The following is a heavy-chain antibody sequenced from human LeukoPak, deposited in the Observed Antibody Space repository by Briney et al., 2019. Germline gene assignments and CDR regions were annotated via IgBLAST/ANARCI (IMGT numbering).Heavy chain of an antibody. V-gene: IGHV3-21*01. CDR3: ARDSPSLKGAVDY. J-gene: IGHJ4*02. CDR2: ISSSSSYI. Sequence: GGSLRLSCAASGFTFSSYSMNWVRQAPGKGLEWVSSISSSSSYIYYADSVKGRFTISRDNAKNSLYLQMNSLRAEDTAVYYCARDSPSLKGAVDYWGQGTLVTVSS. CDR1: GFTFSSYS. D-gene: IGHD1-26*01.